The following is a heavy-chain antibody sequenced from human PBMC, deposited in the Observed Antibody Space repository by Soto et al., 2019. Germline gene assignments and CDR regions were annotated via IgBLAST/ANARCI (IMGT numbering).Heavy chain of an antibody. J-gene: IGHJ6*02. CDR1: GGSVSSGSYY. CDR2: IYYSGST. Sequence: QVQLQESGPGLVKPSETLSLTCTVSGGSVSSGSYYWSWIRQPPGKGLEWIGYIYYSGSTNYNHSLKSRVPISVDTSKNQFSLKLSSVTAADTAVYYCARGIEGWYQGRYYYGMDVWGQGTTVTVSS. V-gene: IGHV4-61*01. CDR3: ARGIEGWYQGRYYYGMDV. D-gene: IGHD6-19*01.